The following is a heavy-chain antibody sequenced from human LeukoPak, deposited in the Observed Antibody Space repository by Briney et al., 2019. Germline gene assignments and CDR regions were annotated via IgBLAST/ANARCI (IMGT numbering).Heavy chain of an antibody. V-gene: IGHV3-30-3*02. Sequence: GGSLRLSCAASGFTFSSYAMHWVRQAPGKGLEWVAVISYDGSNKYYADSVKGRFTISRDNSKNTLYLQMNSLRAEDTAFYYCAKHLDYTNSPIDYWGQGTLVTVSS. D-gene: IGHD5-12*01. CDR2: ISYDGSNK. CDR1: GFTFSSYA. CDR3: AKHLDYTNSPIDY. J-gene: IGHJ4*02.